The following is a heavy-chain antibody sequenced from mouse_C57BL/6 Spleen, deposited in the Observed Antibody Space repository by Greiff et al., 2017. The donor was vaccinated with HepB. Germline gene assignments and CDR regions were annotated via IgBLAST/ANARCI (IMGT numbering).Heavy chain of an antibody. CDR2: ISYDGSN. Sequence: EVQLVESGPGLVKPSQSLSLTCSVTGYSITSGYYWNWIRQFPGNKLEWMGYISYDGSNNYNPSLKNRISITRDTSKNQFFLKLNSVTTEDTATYYCARGYYGYWGQGTTLTVSS. CDR1: GYSITSGYY. V-gene: IGHV3-6*01. J-gene: IGHJ2*01. CDR3: ARGYYGY.